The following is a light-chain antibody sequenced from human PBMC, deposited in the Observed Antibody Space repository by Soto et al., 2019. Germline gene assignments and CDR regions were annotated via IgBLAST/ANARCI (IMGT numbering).Light chain of an antibody. CDR1: QSVSSN. CDR3: QQRSNWPIT. Sequence: VVMTQSTATLSVSPGHRATLFCRASQSVSSNFAWYQQKHGQAPRIIIYDASNRATGIPARFSGSGSGTDFTLTISSLETEDFAVYYCQQRSNWPITFGQGTRLEIK. J-gene: IGKJ5*01. CDR2: DAS. V-gene: IGKV3-11*01.